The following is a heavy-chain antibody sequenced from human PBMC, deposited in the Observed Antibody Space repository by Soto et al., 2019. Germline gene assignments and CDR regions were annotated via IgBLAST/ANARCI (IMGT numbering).Heavy chain of an antibody. CDR3: ARHYCGGGGCYYFDY. V-gene: IGHV4-59*08. CDR1: GGSISSYY. J-gene: IGHJ4*02. Sequence: QVQLQESGPGLVKSLETLSLTCTVSGGSISSYYWSWIRQPPGTGREWIGYIYYSGSTNYNPSLKSRVTISVDTSKNQFSLKLTSVTAADTAVYYCARHYCGGGGCYYFDYWGQGTLVTVSS. D-gene: IGHD2-15*01. CDR2: IYYSGST.